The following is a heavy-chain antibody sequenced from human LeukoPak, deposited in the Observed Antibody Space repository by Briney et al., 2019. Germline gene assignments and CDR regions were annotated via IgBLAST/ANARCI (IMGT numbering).Heavy chain of an antibody. Sequence: GGSPRLSCPVSGFTFQTFGMHWVRQAPGKGLEGVGRTRNKANRYTTEYAASVKGRFTISRDDSKNSVSLQMNSLKTEDTAVYYCARGGVVATTIFDYWGQGILVIVSS. J-gene: IGHJ4*02. D-gene: IGHD5-12*01. CDR2: TRNKANRYTT. V-gene: IGHV3-72*01. CDR1: GFTFQTFG. CDR3: ARGGVVATTIFDY.